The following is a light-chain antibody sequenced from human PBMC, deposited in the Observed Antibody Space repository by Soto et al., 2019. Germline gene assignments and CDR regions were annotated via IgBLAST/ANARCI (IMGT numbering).Light chain of an antibody. CDR1: SSDVGGYNY. V-gene: IGLV2-14*01. Sequence: QSVLTQPASVSGSPGQSITISCTGTSSDVGGYNYVSWYQQRPGKAPKLMIYDVSDRPSGVSSRFSGSKSGNTASLSISGLQAEDEADYYCNSYTSTNTLHVLFGGGTKVTVL. CDR3: NSYTSTNTLHVL. J-gene: IGLJ2*01. CDR2: DVS.